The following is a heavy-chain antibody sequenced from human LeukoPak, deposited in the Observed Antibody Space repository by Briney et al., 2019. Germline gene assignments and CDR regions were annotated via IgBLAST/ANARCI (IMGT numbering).Heavy chain of an antibody. CDR1: GFTFSNYA. CDR3: AKSITGYYDSSGQADEFDI. Sequence: HPGGSLRLSCAASGFTFSNYAMSWVRQAPGKGLEWVSGISGSGGNTYYADSVKGRFTISRDNSKNTLYLQMNSLRAEDTAVYYCAKSITGYYDSSGQADEFDIWGQGTMVTVSS. J-gene: IGHJ3*02. D-gene: IGHD3-22*01. CDR2: ISGSGGNT. V-gene: IGHV3-23*01.